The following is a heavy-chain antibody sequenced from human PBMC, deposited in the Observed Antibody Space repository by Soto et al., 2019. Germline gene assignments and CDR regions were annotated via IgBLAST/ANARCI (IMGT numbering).Heavy chain of an antibody. CDR1: GFTSDDYA. D-gene: IGHD3-3*01. J-gene: IGHJ6*02. CDR2: ATSQAFGGTT. Sequence: PGGSLRLSCTFSGFTSDDYALTWVRQAPGKGLEWVAFATSQAFGGTTDYAASVKGRFTNSRDDSTTVAYLQMNSLQTEDTAIYYCTRDGDFYGMDVWGQGTTVTVSS. CDR3: TRDGDFYGMDV. V-gene: IGHV3-49*04.